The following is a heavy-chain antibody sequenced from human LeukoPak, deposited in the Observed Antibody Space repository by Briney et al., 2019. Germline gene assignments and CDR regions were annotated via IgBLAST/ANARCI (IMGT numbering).Heavy chain of an antibody. J-gene: IGHJ5*02. CDR3: ARAPPYSSSWYWFDP. CDR2: ISAYNGNT. D-gene: IGHD6-13*01. V-gene: IGHV1-18*01. CDR1: GYTFTSYG. Sequence: VASVTVSFKASGYTFTSYGISWVRQAPGQGLEWMGWISAYNGNTNYAQKLQGRVTMTTDTSTSTAYMELRSLRSDDTAVYYCARAPPYSSSWYWFDPWGQGTLVTVSS.